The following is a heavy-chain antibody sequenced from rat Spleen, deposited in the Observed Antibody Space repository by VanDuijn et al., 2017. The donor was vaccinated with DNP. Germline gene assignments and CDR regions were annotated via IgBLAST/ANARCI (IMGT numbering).Heavy chain of an antibody. V-gene: IGHV5-31*01. CDR1: GFTFNNYW. Sequence: EVQLVVSGGDLVQPGRSLKLSCVASGFTFNNYWMTWIRQVPGKGLEWVASIASSGGSTYYPDSVKGRFTISRDNAKNTLYLQMNSLRSEDTATYYCARSTTGIRGYYFDYWGQGVMVTVSS. D-gene: IGHD1-11*01. CDR3: ARSTTGIRGYYFDY. J-gene: IGHJ2*01. CDR2: IASSGGST.